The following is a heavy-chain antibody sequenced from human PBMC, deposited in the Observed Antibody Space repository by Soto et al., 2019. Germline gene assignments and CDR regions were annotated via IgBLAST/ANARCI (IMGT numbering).Heavy chain of an antibody. V-gene: IGHV1-2*02. CDR3: ARGDYVTGGYPFPSLDY. J-gene: IGHJ4*02. Sequence: HEHLVQSGAEVKRPGASLKVSCKASGYSFTGYYIHWVRQAPGQGLEWMGWINPDSGATNYAQKFQGRVTLTSETSISTASMYLTSLTSYDTAVYYCARGDYVTGGYPFPSLDYWGQGTLVIVSS. D-gene: IGHD2-8*02. CDR2: INPDSGAT. CDR1: GYSFTGYY.